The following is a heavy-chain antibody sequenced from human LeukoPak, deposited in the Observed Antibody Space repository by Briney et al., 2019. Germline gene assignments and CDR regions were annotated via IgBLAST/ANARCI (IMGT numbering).Heavy chain of an antibody. V-gene: IGHV1-69*05. D-gene: IGHD3-22*01. Sequence: SVKVSCKASGGTFSSYAISWVRQAPGQGLEWMGRIIPIFGTANYAQKFQGRVTITMDESTSTAYMELSSLRSEDTAVYYCARENYYDSSGIFDYWGQGTLVTVSS. CDR3: ARENYYDSSGIFDY. CDR2: IIPIFGTA. CDR1: GGTFSSYA. J-gene: IGHJ4*02.